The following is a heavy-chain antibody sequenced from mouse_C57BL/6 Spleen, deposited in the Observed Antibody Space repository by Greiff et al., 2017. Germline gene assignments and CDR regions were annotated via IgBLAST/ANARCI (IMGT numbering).Heavy chain of an antibody. Sequence: VQLQQSGAELVRPGASVTLSCKASGYTFTDYEMHWVKQTPVNGLEWIGAIDPETGGTAYNQKFKGKAILTADKSSSTAYMELRSLTSEDSAVYYCTRSLGRYYFDYWGQGTTLTVSS. D-gene: IGHD4-1*01. J-gene: IGHJ2*01. V-gene: IGHV1-15*01. CDR1: GYTFTDYE. CDR2: IDPETGGT. CDR3: TRSLGRYYFDY.